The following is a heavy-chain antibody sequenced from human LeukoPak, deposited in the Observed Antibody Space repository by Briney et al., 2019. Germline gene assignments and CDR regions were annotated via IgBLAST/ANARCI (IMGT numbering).Heavy chain of an antibody. J-gene: IGHJ3*02. CDR3: ARHLLPSTPGAFDI. D-gene: IGHD2/OR15-2a*01. CDR2: IYYSGST. Sequence: SETLSLTCTVSGGSISSSSYYWGWIRQPPGKGLEWIGSIYYSGSTYYNPSLKSRVTISVDTSKNQFSLKLSSVTAADTAVYYCARHLLPSTPGAFDIWGQGTMVTVSS. CDR1: GGSISSSSYY. V-gene: IGHV4-39*01.